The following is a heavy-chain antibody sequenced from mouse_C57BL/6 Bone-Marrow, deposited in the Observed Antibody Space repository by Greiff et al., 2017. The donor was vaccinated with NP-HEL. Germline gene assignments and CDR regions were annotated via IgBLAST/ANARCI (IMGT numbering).Heavy chain of an antibody. V-gene: IGHV1-81*01. Sequence: VKLMESGAELARPGASVKLSCKASGYTFTSYGISWVKQRTGQGLEWIGEIYPRSGNTYYIEKFKGKATLTADKSSSTAYMELRSLTSEDSAVYFCAKDYYGSSPYWGQGTTLTVSS. CDR2: IYPRSGNT. CDR3: AKDYYGSSPY. D-gene: IGHD1-1*01. J-gene: IGHJ2*01. CDR1: GYTFTSYG.